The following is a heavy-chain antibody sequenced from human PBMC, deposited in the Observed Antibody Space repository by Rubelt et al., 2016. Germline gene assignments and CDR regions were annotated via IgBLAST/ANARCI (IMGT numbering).Heavy chain of an antibody. V-gene: IGHV1-18*01. CDR2: INPNSGGT. CDR3: ARRIGCSSTSCLPYYFDY. D-gene: IGHD2-2*01. Sequence: APGQGLEWMGWINPNSGGTNYAQKFQGRVTMTTDTSTSTAYMELRSLRSDDTAVYYCARRIGCSSTSCLPYYFDYWGQGTLVTVSS. J-gene: IGHJ4*02.